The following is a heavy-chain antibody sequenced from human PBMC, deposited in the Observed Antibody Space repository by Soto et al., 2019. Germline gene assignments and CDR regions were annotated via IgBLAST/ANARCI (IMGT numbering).Heavy chain of an antibody. V-gene: IGHV1-69*02. Sequence: QVQLVQSGAEVKKPGSSVKVSCKASGGTFSSYTISWVRQAPGQGLEWMGRIIPILGIANYAQKFQGRVTITADKSTSTAYMELSSLRSEDTAVYYCASPRDGYNLGWNAFDIWGQGTMVTVSS. D-gene: IGHD5-12*01. CDR2: IIPILGIA. CDR1: GGTFSSYT. CDR3: ASPRDGYNLGWNAFDI. J-gene: IGHJ3*02.